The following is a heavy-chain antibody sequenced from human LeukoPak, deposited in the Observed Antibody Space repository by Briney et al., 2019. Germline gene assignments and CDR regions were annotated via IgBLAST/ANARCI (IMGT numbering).Heavy chain of an antibody. Sequence: TETLSLTCAVYGGSFSGYYWSWIRQPPGKGLEWIGEINDIGNTNYDPSLRSRVTISVDTSKNQFSLSLTSATAADTAVYFCARLGSVGYYNYQYMDIWGNGTTVTVSS. D-gene: IGHD3-10*01. CDR1: GGSFSGYY. CDR2: INDIGNT. V-gene: IGHV4-34*01. J-gene: IGHJ6*03. CDR3: ARLGSVGYYNYQYMDI.